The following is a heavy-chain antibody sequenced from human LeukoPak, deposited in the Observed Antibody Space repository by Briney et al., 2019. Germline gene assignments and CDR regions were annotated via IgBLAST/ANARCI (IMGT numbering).Heavy chain of an antibody. CDR2: IYYSGST. Sequence: LRLSCAASGFTFSSYGMHWVRQAPGKGLEWIGYIYYSGSTYYNPSLKSRVTISVDTSKNQFSLKLSSVTAADTAVYYCARRMPGYYYYMDVWGKGTTVTVSS. V-gene: IGHV4-31*02. J-gene: IGHJ6*03. D-gene: IGHD2-15*01. CDR1: GFTFSSYG. CDR3: ARRMPGYYYYMDV.